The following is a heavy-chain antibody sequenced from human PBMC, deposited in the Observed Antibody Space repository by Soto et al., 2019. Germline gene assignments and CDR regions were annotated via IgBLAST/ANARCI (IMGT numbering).Heavy chain of an antibody. CDR2: INADTSNT. D-gene: IGHD2-8*02. CDR1: GYSLTAYA. Sequence: QVQLVQSGAEVRKPGASVKISCRTSGYSLTAYAMHWVRQAPGHCLEPMGWINADTSNTKVSEKFKGRVTITRDTVANTVYMALSSLTSEDTAVYYCARYFIDSTGYFDYWGQGTPVTVSS. J-gene: IGHJ4*02. V-gene: IGHV1-3*01. CDR3: ARYFIDSTGYFDY.